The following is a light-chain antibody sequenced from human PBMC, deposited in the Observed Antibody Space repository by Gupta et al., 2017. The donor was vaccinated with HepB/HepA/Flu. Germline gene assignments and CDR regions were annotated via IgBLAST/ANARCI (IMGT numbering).Light chain of an antibody. J-gene: IGKJ4*01. Sequence: TVMTQSPATLSVSPGERATLSCRASESVGNNLAWYQQKHGQAPRLLIYDASIRATGLPPRFSGNGSGTEFTLTISSLQSEDFALYYCQQYNSWPITFGGGTEVEIK. V-gene: IGKV3-15*01. CDR2: DAS. CDR1: ESVGNN. CDR3: QQYNSWPIT.